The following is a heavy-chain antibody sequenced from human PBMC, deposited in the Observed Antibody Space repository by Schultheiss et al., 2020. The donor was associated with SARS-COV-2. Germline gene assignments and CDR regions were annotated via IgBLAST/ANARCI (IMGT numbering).Heavy chain of an antibody. V-gene: IGHV3-23*01. Sequence: GGSLRLSCAASGFTFSDNAMSWVRQAPGKGLEWVSGIGGGRGDRYYADSVRGRFAISRDNSRNTVSLQMNSLRADDTGVYYCAKDLHYWTSMDVWGQGTTVTVS. CDR3: AKDLHYWTSMDV. CDR1: GFTFSDNA. CDR2: IGGGRGDR. D-gene: IGHD1-1*01. J-gene: IGHJ6*02.